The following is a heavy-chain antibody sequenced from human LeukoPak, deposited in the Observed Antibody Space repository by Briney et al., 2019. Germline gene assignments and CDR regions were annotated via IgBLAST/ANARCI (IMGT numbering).Heavy chain of an antibody. J-gene: IGHJ4*02. CDR1: GFTFSGYG. CDR3: AKGSNWNYDPRVYIDY. D-gene: IGHD1-7*01. CDR2: IRYDGSNK. V-gene: IGHV3-30*02. Sequence: GGSLRLSCAASGFTFSGYGIHWVRQAPGKGLEWVAFIRYDGSNKYYADSVKGRFTISRDNSKNTLYLQMNSLRAEDTAVYYCAKGSNWNYDPRVYIDYWGQGTLVTVSS.